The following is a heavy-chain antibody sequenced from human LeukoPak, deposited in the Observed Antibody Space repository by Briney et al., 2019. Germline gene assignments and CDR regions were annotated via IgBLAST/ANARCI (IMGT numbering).Heavy chain of an antibody. J-gene: IGHJ4*02. D-gene: IGHD5-12*01. Sequence: GGSLRLSCAVSGSIFTNYAMSWVRQAPGKGLEWVSVIIGSSGSTFYADSVKGRFTISRDKSKNTLYLQMNSLRAEDTAVYYCAKGGYDYVEMGYFDYWGQGTLVTVSS. CDR3: AKGGYDYVEMGYFDY. CDR1: GSIFTNYA. CDR2: IIGSSGST. V-gene: IGHV3-23*01.